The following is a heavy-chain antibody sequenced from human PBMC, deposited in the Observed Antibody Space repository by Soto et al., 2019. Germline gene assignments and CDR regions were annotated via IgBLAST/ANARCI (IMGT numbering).Heavy chain of an antibody. V-gene: IGHV5-51*01. CDR2: IYPGDSDT. CDR3: ARRRYYDSSGPYFDY. D-gene: IGHD3-22*01. J-gene: IGHJ4*02. Sequence: GESLRVSCKGSGYSFTNYWIGWVRQMPGKGLEWMGIIYPGDSDTRYSPSFQGQVTISADKSISTAYLQWSSLKASDTAMYYCARRRYYDSSGPYFDYCCQGTPVTVSS. CDR1: GYSFTNYW.